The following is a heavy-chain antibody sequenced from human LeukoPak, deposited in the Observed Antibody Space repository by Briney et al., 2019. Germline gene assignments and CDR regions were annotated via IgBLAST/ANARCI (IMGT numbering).Heavy chain of an antibody. J-gene: IGHJ5*02. D-gene: IGHD3-9*01. CDR2: ISSSSSYI. V-gene: IGHV3-21*01. Sequence: GGSLRLSCAASGFTFSSYSMNWVRQAPGKGLEWVSSISSSSSYIYYADSVKGRFTISRDSAKNSLYLQMNSLRAEDTAVYYCARAPNYDILTGPWGQGTLVTVSS. CDR3: ARAPNYDILTGP. CDR1: GFTFSSYS.